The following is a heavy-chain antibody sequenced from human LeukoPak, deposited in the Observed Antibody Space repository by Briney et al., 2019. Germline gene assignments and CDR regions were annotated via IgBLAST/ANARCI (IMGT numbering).Heavy chain of an antibody. Sequence: GGSLRLSCAPSGFTFSSYSMNWVRQAPGKGLEWVSSISSSSSYIYYADSVKGRFTISRDNAQNSLYLQMNSLRAEDTAVYYCARGYIVVVPAALDAFDIWGQGTMVTVSS. CDR2: ISSSSSYI. CDR1: GFTFSSYS. V-gene: IGHV3-21*01. D-gene: IGHD2-2*01. J-gene: IGHJ3*02. CDR3: ARGYIVVVPAALDAFDI.